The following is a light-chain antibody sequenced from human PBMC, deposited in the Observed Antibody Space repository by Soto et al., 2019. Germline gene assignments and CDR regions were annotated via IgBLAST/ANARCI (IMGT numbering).Light chain of an antibody. V-gene: IGKV2-28*01. CDR3: QKYNTAPWT. CDR1: QSLLHSNGYNY. J-gene: IGKJ1*01. CDR2: DAT. Sequence: DIVMTQSPLSLPVTPGEPASISCRSSQSLLHSNGYNYLAWYQQKPGKAPKLLIHDATSLESGVPSRFSGSGSGTEFTLTISSLQPEDVATYYCQKYNTAPWTFGQGTKVDIK.